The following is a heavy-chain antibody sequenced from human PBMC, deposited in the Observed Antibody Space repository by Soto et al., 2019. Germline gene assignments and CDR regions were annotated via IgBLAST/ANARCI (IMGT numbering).Heavy chain of an antibody. J-gene: IGHJ4*02. CDR1: GGTFSTDA. V-gene: IGHV1-69*01. Sequence: QVQLEQSGGEVKQPGSSVRVSCKTSGGTFSTDAINWVRQAPGHGLEWMGAIIPLFGTADYSQKFQGRVTITADESTSTAYMVLSSLRFDDTAVYFCARHKGTYSSGYYYFDFWGQGTLVTVSS. CDR2: IIPLFGTA. D-gene: IGHD6-19*01. CDR3: ARHKGTYSSGYYYFDF.